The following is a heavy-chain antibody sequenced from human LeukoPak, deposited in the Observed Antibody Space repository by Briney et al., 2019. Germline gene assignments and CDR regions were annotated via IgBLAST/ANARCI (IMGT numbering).Heavy chain of an antibody. Sequence: PSETRSLTCTVSGGSISSYYWSWIRQPAGKGLEWIGRIYTSGSTNYNPSLKSRVTMSVDTSKNQFSLKLSSVTAADTAVYYCARGKKRYYDSSGYNWFDPWGQGTLVTVSS. CDR1: GGSISSYY. CDR2: IYTSGST. V-gene: IGHV4-4*07. D-gene: IGHD3-22*01. CDR3: ARGKKRYYDSSGYNWFDP. J-gene: IGHJ5*02.